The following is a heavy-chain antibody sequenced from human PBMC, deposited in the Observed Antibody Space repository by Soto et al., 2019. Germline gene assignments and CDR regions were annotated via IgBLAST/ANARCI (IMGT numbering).Heavy chain of an antibody. J-gene: IGHJ4*02. V-gene: IGHV3-7*03. D-gene: IGHD5-12*01. CDR1: GFSFADNY. Sequence: RLSCTASGFSFADNYMSWIRQAPGKGLECVAKINPAGSQAYYVDSFRGRFTMSRDNAKNSLYLQMDSLRAADTAVYYCVRSDSGYDAFEDWGQGTLVTVSS. CDR2: INPAGSQA. CDR3: VRSDSGYDAFED.